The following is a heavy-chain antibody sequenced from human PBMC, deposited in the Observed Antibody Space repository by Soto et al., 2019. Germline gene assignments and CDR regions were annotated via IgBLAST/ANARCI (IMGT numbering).Heavy chain of an antibody. CDR2: IIPIFGTA. V-gene: IGHV1-69*13. Sequence: GASVKVSCKASGGTFSSYAISWVRQAPGQGLEWMGGIIPIFGTANYAQKFQGRVTITADESTSTAYMELSSLRSEDTAVYYCASSGPTKNPYYYYYGMDVWGQGTTVTVSS. CDR1: GGTFSSYA. J-gene: IGHJ6*02. CDR3: ASSGPTKNPYYYYYGMDV. D-gene: IGHD2-15*01.